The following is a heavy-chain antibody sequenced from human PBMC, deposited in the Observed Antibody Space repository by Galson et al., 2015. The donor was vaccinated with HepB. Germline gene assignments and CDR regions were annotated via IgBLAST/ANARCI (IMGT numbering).Heavy chain of an antibody. V-gene: IGHV3-30-3*01. Sequence: SLRLSCAASGFTFSSYAMHWVRQAPGKGLEWVAVISYDGSNKYYADSVKGRFTISRDNSKNTLYLQMNSLRAEDTAVYYCARDPNLDIVATRVAAAGRSAFDYWGQGTLVTVSS. J-gene: IGHJ4*02. CDR3: ARDPNLDIVATRVAAAGRSAFDY. CDR2: ISYDGSNK. CDR1: GFTFSSYA. D-gene: IGHD5-12*01.